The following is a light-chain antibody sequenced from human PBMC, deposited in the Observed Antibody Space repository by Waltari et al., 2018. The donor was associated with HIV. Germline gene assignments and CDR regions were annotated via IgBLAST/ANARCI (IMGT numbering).Light chain of an antibody. CDR1: NVGIKR. CDR3: QVWDFTTDHVV. J-gene: IGLJ3*02. CDR2: DDA. Sequence: SYILTQSPSVSVAPGKTAKISCGGDNVGIKRLHWYQQKSGQAPLLCIYDDAARPSGIPARFSGSNSGNTDTLTITRVEVGDEAAYYCQVWDFTTDHVVFGGGTKLTVL. V-gene: IGLV3-21*03.